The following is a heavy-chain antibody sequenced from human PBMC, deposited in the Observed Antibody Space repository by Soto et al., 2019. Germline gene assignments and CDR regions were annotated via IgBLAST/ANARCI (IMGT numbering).Heavy chain of an antibody. V-gene: IGHV4-59*01. J-gene: IGHJ5*02. CDR1: GGSISSYY. CDR3: ARGWSIAAANWFDP. Sequence: SETLSLTCTVSGGSISSYYWSWIRQPQGKGLEWIGYIYYSGSTNYNPSLKSRVTISVDTSKNQFSLQLSSVTAAVTAVYYCARGWSIAAANWFDPWGQGTLVTVSS. D-gene: IGHD6-13*01. CDR2: IYYSGST.